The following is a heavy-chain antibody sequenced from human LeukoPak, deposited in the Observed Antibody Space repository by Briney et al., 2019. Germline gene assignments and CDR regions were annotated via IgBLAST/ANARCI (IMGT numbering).Heavy chain of an antibody. CDR1: GYTFSRYW. J-gene: IGHJ4*02. CDR3: TTDTFGARDS. CDR2: INEDGSST. D-gene: IGHD3-10*01. Sequence: GGSLRLSCAASGYTFSRYWMHWVRQGPGKGLVWVSRINEDGSSTSYAESVRGRSTISRDNAKNTLYLQMNSLRAEDAAVYYCTTDTFGARDSWGQGTLVTVSS. V-gene: IGHV3-74*01.